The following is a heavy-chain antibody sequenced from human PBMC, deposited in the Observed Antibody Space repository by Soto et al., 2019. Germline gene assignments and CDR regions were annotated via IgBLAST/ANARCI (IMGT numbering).Heavy chain of an antibody. CDR2: ISSSSSTI. J-gene: IGHJ4*02. Sequence: EVQLVESGGGLVQPGGSLRLSCAASGFTFSSYSMNWVRQAPGKGLEWVSYISSSSSTIYYADSVKGRFTISRDNAKNPLYLQMNSLRDEDTAVYYCARGRFLEWLSEVDYWGQGTLVTVSS. CDR3: ARGRFLEWLSEVDY. CDR1: GFTFSSYS. V-gene: IGHV3-48*02. D-gene: IGHD3-3*01.